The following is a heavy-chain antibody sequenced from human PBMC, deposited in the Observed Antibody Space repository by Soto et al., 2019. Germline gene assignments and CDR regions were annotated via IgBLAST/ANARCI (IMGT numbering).Heavy chain of an antibody. CDR1: GYTFTCYD. CDR3: ATGPVAAAGPQYYYYYMDV. CDR2: MNPNSGNT. D-gene: IGHD6-13*01. J-gene: IGHJ6*03. V-gene: IGHV1-8*01. Sequence: GASVKVSCKASGYTFTCYDINWVRQATGQGLEWMGWMNPNSGNTGYAQKFQGRVTMTRNTSISTAYMELSSLRSEDTAVYYCATGPVAAAGPQYYYYYMDVWGKGTTVTVSS.